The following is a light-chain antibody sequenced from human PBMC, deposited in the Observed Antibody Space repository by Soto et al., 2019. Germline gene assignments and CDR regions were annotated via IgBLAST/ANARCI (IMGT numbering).Light chain of an antibody. CDR2: GAS. J-gene: IGKJ2*01. V-gene: IGKV3-20*01. CDR3: QQYGSSPPYT. Sequence: EIVLTQSPGTLSLSPGERATLSCRASQSVSISYLAWYQQKPGQAPRLLIYGASSRATGIPDRFSGSDSGTDFTLTISRLEPDDFAVYYCQQYGSSPPYTFGEETKLEIK. CDR1: QSVSISY.